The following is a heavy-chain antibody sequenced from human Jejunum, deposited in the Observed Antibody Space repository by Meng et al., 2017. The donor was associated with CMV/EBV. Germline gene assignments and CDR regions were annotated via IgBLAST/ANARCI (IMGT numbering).Heavy chain of an antibody. CDR2: IRQDGSNK. Sequence: FTFSTYWRSWVRQAPGYGLEWVANIRQDGSNKFYVDSVRGRFTISRDNAQNSLYLQIDSLRAEDSAVYYCARGDGSIHASRLLDFWGQGTLVTVSS. D-gene: IGHD2-15*01. CDR3: ARGDGSIHASRLLDF. V-gene: IGHV3-7*01. CDR1: FTFSTYW. J-gene: IGHJ4*02.